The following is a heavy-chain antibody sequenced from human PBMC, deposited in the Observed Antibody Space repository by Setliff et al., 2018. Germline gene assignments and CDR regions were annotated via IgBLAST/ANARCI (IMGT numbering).Heavy chain of an antibody. CDR2: SNHGGST. CDR3: ARLPRTVTHFDY. CDR1: GESFSNNY. V-gene: IGHV4-34*01. Sequence: SETLSLTCSVYGESFSNNYWSWIRQTPGKGLEWIGESNHGGSTSYHPSLKSRLTMSVDTSKNQFSLKLTSVTAADTAVYFCARLPRTVTHFDYWGQGALVTVSS. D-gene: IGHD4-17*01. J-gene: IGHJ4*02.